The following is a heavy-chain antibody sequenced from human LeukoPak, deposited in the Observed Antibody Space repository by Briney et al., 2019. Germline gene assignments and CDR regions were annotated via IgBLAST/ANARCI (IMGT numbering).Heavy chain of an antibody. D-gene: IGHD3-10*01. CDR2: ISGSGGDT. CDR1: GFTFSRYA. Sequence: PGGSLRLSCAASGFTFSRYAMSWVRQAPGKGLEWVASISGSGGDTHYADSVKSRFTITRDISKNTLYVQMNSLRAEDTAVYYCVKDPGRNSWDFAYWGQGSLVTVSS. J-gene: IGHJ4*02. CDR3: VKDPGRNSWDFAY. V-gene: IGHV3-23*01.